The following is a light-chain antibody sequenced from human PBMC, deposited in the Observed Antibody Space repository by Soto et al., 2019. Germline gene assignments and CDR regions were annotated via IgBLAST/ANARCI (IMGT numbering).Light chain of an antibody. CDR2: LNSDGSH. CDR3: QTWGTGFHVV. CDR1: SGHSSYA. Sequence: QLVLTQSPSASASLGASVNLTCTLSSGHSSYAIAWHQQHPERGPRYLMNLNSDGSHSRGGGIPDRFSGSSSGAERYLTISGLQSEDEADYYCQTWGTGFHVVFGGGTKLTVL. J-gene: IGLJ2*01. V-gene: IGLV4-69*01.